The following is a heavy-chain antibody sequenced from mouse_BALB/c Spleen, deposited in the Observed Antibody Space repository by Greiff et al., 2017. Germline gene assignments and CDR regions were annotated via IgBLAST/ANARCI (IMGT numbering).Heavy chain of an antibody. V-gene: IGHV1-9*01. CDR2: ILPGSGST. J-gene: IGHJ2*01. Sequence: VKLMESGAELMKPGASVKISCKATGYTFSSYWIEWVKQRPGHGLEWIGEILPGSGSTNYNEKFKGKATFTADTSSNTAYMQLSSLTSEDSAVYYCARLRSSGVYFDYWGQGTTLTVSS. CDR3: ARLRSSGVYFDY. CDR1: GYTFSSYW. D-gene: IGHD1-1*01.